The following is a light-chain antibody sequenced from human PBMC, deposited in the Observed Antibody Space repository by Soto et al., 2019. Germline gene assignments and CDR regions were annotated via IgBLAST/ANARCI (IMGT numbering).Light chain of an antibody. V-gene: IGLV2-14*01. J-gene: IGLJ2*01. CDR3: TSYKSLSTLVQ. CDR1: SSDVGGYTS. CDR2: EVR. Sequence: QSVLTQPASVSGSPGQSITVSCTGTSSDVGGYTSVSWYQKHPGKAPKLMIYEVRNRPSGVSNRFSASKSGNTASLTISALQAEDEADYYCTSYKSLSTLVQFGGGTKATVL.